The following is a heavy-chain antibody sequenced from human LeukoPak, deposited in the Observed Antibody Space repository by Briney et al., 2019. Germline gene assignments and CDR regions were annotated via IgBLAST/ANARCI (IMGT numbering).Heavy chain of an antibody. CDR1: GGSFSGYY. Sequence: SETLSLTCAVCGGSFSGYYWSWIRQPPGEGLEWIGEINHSGSTNYNPSPKSRVTISVDTSKNQFSLKLSSVTAAETAVYYCARGRRTAMVYWYFDLWGRGTLVTVSS. D-gene: IGHD5-18*01. V-gene: IGHV4-34*01. J-gene: IGHJ2*01. CDR2: INHSGST. CDR3: ARGRRTAMVYWYFDL.